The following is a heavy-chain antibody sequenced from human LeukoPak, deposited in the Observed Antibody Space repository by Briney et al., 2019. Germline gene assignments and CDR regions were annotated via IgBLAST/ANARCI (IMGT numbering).Heavy chain of an antibody. CDR2: ISSSSNII. Sequence: GGSLRLSCAASGFTFTSYSMNWVRQAPGKGLEWVSYISSSSNIIKYADSVKGRFTIPRDNAQNSLYLQMNSLRVEDTAVYYCARTLFGARDYWGQGTLVTVSS. CDR3: ARTLFGARDY. D-gene: IGHD3-10*02. J-gene: IGHJ4*02. CDR1: GFTFTSYS. V-gene: IGHV3-48*01.